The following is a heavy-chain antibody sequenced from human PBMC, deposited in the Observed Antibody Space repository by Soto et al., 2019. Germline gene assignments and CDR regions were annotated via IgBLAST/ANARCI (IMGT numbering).Heavy chain of an antibody. Sequence: SETLSLTCAVYGGSFSGYYWSWIRQPPGKGLEWIGEINHSGSTNYNPSLKSRVTISVDTAKNQFSLKLSSVTAADTAVYYCARGLRPRIAAAGNGMDVWGQGTTVTVSS. J-gene: IGHJ6*02. V-gene: IGHV4-34*01. CDR2: INHSGST. CDR1: GGSFSGYY. CDR3: ARGLRPRIAAAGNGMDV. D-gene: IGHD6-13*01.